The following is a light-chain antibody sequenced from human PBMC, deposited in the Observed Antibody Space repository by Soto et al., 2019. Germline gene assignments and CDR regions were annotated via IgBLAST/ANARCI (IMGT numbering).Light chain of an antibody. V-gene: IGKV3-15*01. CDR1: QSVSSN. J-gene: IGKJ1*01. Sequence: EIVMTQSPATLSLSPGERATLSCRASQSVSSNLAWYQQKPGQAPRLLIYVASTRSTGVSARFSCSGSGTDFTLTISSLQSEDFAVYYGQQYNNCPQTFGQGTRVEIK. CDR2: VAS. CDR3: QQYNNCPQT.